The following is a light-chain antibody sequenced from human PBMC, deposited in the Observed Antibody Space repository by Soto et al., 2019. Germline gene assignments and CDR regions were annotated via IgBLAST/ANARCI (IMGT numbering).Light chain of an antibody. Sequence: QSVLTQPPSASWTPGQRVTISCSGSSSNIGTYTVNWYQQFPGTAPKLLIYNNDQRPSGVPDRFSGFKYGTAASLAISGLQSEDEAEYYCAAWDDSLSGLYVFGTGTKVTVL. CDR3: AAWDDSLSGLYV. J-gene: IGLJ1*01. CDR1: SSNIGTYT. V-gene: IGLV1-44*01. CDR2: NND.